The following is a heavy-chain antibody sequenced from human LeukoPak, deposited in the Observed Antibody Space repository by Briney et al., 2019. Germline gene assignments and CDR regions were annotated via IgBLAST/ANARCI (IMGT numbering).Heavy chain of an antibody. CDR1: GGSISSSSYY. J-gene: IGHJ4*02. V-gene: IGHV4-39*01. Sequence: SETLSLTCTVSGGSISSSSYYWGWIRQPPGKGLEWIGSIYYSGSTYYNPSLKSRVTISVDTSKNQFSLKLSSVTAADTAVYYCAGLKHKDYSDYWGQGTLVTVSS. CDR2: IYYSGST. CDR3: AGLKHKDYSDY.